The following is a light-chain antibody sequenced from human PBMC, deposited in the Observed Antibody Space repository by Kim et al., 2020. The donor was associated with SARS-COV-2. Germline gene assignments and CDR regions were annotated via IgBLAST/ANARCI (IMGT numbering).Light chain of an antibody. CDR2: DAS. V-gene: IGKV3-11*01. CDR1: QSVSSY. J-gene: IGKJ4*01. CDR3: QQRSNWPRLI. Sequence: EIVLTQSPATLSFSPVERATLSCRASQSVSSYLAWYQQKPGQAPRLLIYDASNRATGIPARFSGSGSGTDFTLTISSLEPEDFAVYYCQQRSNWPRLICGGGTKVDIK.